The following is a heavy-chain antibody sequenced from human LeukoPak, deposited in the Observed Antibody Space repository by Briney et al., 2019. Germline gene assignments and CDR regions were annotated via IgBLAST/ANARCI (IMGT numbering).Heavy chain of an antibody. CDR1: GGSISSSSYY. Sequence: PSETLSLTCTVSGGSISSSSYYWGWIRQPPGEGLEWIGSIYYSGSTYYNPSLKSRVTISVDTSKNQFSLKLSSVTAADTAVYYCARVGYTRPADYWGQGTLVTVSS. V-gene: IGHV4-39*07. CDR3: ARVGYTRPADY. CDR2: IYYSGST. D-gene: IGHD5-18*01. J-gene: IGHJ4*02.